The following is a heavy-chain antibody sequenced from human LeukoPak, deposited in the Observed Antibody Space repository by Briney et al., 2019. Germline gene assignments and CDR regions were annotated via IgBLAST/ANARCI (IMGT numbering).Heavy chain of an antibody. V-gene: IGHV7-4-1*02. CDR2: INTNTGNP. D-gene: IGHD5-18*01. J-gene: IGHJ4*02. CDR3: ARVLGLGGYSYGIGY. CDR1: GYTFTSYA. Sequence: AASVTVSCKASGYTFTSYAMNWVRQAPGQGLEWMGWINTNTGNPTYAQGFTGRFVFSLDTSVSTAYLQISSLKAEDTAVYYCARVLGLGGYSYGIGYWGQGTLVTVSS.